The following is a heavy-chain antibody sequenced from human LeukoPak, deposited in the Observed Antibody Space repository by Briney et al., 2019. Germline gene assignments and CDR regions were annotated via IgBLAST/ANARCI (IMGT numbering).Heavy chain of an antibody. CDR1: GFTFSSYA. V-gene: IGHV3-23*01. J-gene: IGHJ4*02. CDR2: ISGSGGST. D-gene: IGHD3/OR15-3a*01. CDR3: ATLDGSYFDY. Sequence: GGSLRLSCAASGFTFSSYAMSWVRQAPGKGLEWVSSISGSGGSTYYADSVKGRFTISRDNSKNTLYLQMNSLRAEDTAIYYCATLDGSYFDYWGQGTLVTVSS.